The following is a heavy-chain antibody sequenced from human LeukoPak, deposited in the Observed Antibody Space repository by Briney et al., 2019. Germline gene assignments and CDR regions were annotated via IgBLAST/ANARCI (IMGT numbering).Heavy chain of an antibody. V-gene: IGHV3-49*03. CDR2: IRSKAYGGTT. CDR3: ARDPYCSRSTCSNFDY. Sequence: GGSLRLSCTASGFTFGDYAVSWIRRAPGKGLEWVGFIRSKAYGGTTEYAASVKGRFTISRDDSKTIAYLQMNSLKTEDTGVYYCARDPYCSRSTCSNFDYWGQGTLVTVSS. CDR1: GFTFGDYA. J-gene: IGHJ4*02. D-gene: IGHD2-2*01.